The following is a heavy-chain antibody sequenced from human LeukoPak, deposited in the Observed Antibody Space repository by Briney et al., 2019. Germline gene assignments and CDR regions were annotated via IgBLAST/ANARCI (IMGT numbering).Heavy chain of an antibody. CDR3: ARVVVVVSTNWYFDL. CDR2: IHPGDSDT. V-gene: IGHV5-51*01. CDR1: GYTLSDYW. J-gene: IGHJ2*01. Sequence: GESLKISCQGSGYTLSDYWIGWVRRMPGKGLEWMGLIHPGDSDTRYSPSFQGQVTISVDRSISTAYLQWSSLKASDTAMYYCARVVVVVSTNWYFDLWGRGTLVTVSS. D-gene: IGHD2-15*01.